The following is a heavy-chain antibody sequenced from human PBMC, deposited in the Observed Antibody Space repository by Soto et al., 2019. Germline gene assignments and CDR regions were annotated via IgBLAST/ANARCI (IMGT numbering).Heavy chain of an antibody. CDR2: INHSGST. Sequence: SETLSLTCAVYGGSFSGYYWSWIRQPPGKGLEWIGEINHSGSTNYNPSLKSRVTISVDTSKNQFSLQLNSVTPEDTAVYYCARDYGGNVFAFDIWGQGTMVTVSS. V-gene: IGHV4-34*01. CDR1: GGSFSGYY. CDR3: ARDYGGNVFAFDI. J-gene: IGHJ3*02. D-gene: IGHD2-15*01.